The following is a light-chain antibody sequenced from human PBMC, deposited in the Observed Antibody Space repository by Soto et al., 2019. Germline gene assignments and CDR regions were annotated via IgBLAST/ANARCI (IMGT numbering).Light chain of an antibody. Sequence: DIHMTQSPSSLSASVGDRVTITCRASQSISSFLNWYQQRPGKAPNLLIYAASTLRSGVPSRFRGSESGTEFTLTISSLQPEDFATYFCQQSYTTPWTFGQGTKVEIK. CDR2: AAS. CDR3: QQSYTTPWT. V-gene: IGKV1-39*01. J-gene: IGKJ1*01. CDR1: QSISSF.